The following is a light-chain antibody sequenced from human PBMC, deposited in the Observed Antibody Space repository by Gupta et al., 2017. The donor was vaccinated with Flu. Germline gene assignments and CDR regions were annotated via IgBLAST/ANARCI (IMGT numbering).Light chain of an antibody. J-gene: IGKJ5*01. CDR2: GAS. CDR1: QSVSSSY. V-gene: IGKV3-20*01. CDR3: QQNGSSPLT. Sequence: RTLLLSPGERATLSCRAKQSVSSSYLAWYQQKPGQAPRLLIYGASSMATGIPDRFSGSGSGTDFTLTISRLEPEDFSVYYCQQNGSSPLTFGQGTRLDIK.